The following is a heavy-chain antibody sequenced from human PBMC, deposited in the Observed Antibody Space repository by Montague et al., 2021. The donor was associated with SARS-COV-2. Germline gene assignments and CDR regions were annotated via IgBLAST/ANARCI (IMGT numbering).Heavy chain of an antibody. Sequence: SLRLSCAASGFSFSSYEMNWARQAPGKGLEWISYISSGSGSSIHYADSVRDRFTISRANAKNSLYLQMNGLRAEDTAIYYCARDVDPNSWDGMDVWGQGTTVTVSS. D-gene: IGHD2-15*01. V-gene: IGHV3-48*03. CDR3: ARDVDPNSWDGMDV. CDR1: GFSFSSYE. CDR2: ISSGSGSSI. J-gene: IGHJ6*02.